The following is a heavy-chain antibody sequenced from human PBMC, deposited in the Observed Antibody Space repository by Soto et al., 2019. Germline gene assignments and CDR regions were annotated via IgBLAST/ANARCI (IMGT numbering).Heavy chain of an antibody. CDR1: GFTFSSYW. J-gene: IGHJ4*02. D-gene: IGHD3-22*01. CDR3: AREGGWLRYYFDY. CDR2: INNDGSST. Sequence: EVQLVESGGGLVQPGGSLRLSCAASGFTFSSYWMHWVRQAPGKGLVWVSRINNDGSSTSYADSVKGRFTISRDNAKNTLYLQMNSLRAEDTAVYYCAREGGWLRYYFDYWGQGTLVTVSS. V-gene: IGHV3-74*01.